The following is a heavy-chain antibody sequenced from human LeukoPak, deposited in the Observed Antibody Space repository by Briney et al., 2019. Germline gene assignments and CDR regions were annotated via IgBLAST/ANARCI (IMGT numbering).Heavy chain of an antibody. Sequence: PPETLSLTCTVSGGSISSYYWSWIRQPPGKGLEWIGYIYTSGSTNYNPSLKSRVTISVDTSKNQFSLKLSSVTAADTAVYYCARRGGSYYYYFDYWGQGTLVTVSS. V-gene: IGHV4-4*09. D-gene: IGHD1-26*01. CDR1: GGSISSYY. CDR2: IYTSGST. J-gene: IGHJ4*02. CDR3: ARRGGSYYYYFDY.